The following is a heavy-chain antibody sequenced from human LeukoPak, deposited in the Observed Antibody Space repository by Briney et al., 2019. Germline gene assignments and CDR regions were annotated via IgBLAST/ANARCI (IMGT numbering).Heavy chain of an antibody. Sequence: SETLSLTCTVSGGSISSYYWSWIRQPPGKGLEWIGYIYYSGSTNYNPSLKSRVTISVDTSKNQFSLKLSSVTAADTAVYYCAKTPTVGATVDAFDIWGQGTMVTVSS. CDR3: AKTPTVGATVDAFDI. V-gene: IGHV4-59*08. J-gene: IGHJ3*02. CDR1: GGSISSYY. D-gene: IGHD1-26*01. CDR2: IYYSGST.